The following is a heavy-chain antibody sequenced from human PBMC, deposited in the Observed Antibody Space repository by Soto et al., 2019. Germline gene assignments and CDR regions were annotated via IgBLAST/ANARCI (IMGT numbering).Heavy chain of an antibody. CDR2: IYCSGST. J-gene: IGHJ5*02. V-gene: IGHV4-30-4*01. Sequence: SETLSLTCTVSGGSISSGDYYWSWIRQPPGKGLEWIGYIYCSGSTYYNPSLKSRVTISVDTSKNQFSLKLSSVTAADTAVYYCAREFIVVVVAATMRWFDPWGQGTLVTVSS. CDR3: AREFIVVVVAATMRWFDP. D-gene: IGHD2-15*01. CDR1: GGSISSGDYY.